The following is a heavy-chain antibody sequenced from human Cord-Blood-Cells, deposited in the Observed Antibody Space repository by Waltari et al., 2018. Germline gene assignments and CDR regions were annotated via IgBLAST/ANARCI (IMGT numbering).Heavy chain of an antibody. CDR3: AREDSSSWVGYFDY. D-gene: IGHD6-13*01. J-gene: IGHJ4*02. V-gene: IGHV1-69*12. CDR2: IIPIFGTA. CDR1: GGTFSSYA. Sequence: QVQLVQSGAEVKKPGSSVKVSCKASGGTFSSYAISWVRQAPGQGLEWMGGIIPIFGTANYAQKFQGRVTITADESTSSAYMELSSLRSDDTAVYYCAREDSSSWVGYFDYWGQGTLVTVSS.